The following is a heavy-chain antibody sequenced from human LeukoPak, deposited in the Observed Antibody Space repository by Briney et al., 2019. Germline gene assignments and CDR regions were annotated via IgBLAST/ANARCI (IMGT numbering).Heavy chain of an antibody. CDR1: GGSISSYY. D-gene: IGHD3-3*01. V-gene: IGHV4-59*01. J-gene: IGHJ4*02. CDR2: IYYSGST. CDR3: ARDTVGDYDFWSGYPDY. Sequence: SETLSLTCTVSGGSISSYYWSWIRQPPGKGLEWIGYIYYSGSTNYNPSLKSRVTISVDTSKNQFSLKLSSVTAAGTAVYYCARDTVGDYDFWSGYPDYWGQGTLVTVSS.